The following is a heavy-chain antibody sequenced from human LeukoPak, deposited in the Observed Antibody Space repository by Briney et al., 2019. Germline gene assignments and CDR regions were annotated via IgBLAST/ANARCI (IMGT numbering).Heavy chain of an antibody. CDR2: INPSGGST. CDR3: AKDPRHSRYKTLADVMTTFNYFDY. CDR1: GYTFTSYY. J-gene: IGHJ4*02. V-gene: IGHV1-46*01. D-gene: IGHD2/OR15-2a*01. Sequence: ASVKVSCKASGYTFTSYYVHWVRQAPGEGLEWMGRINPSGGSTIYAQKFQGRVTMTWDMSTSTVYMELSSLRVEDTAVYYCAKDPRHSRYKTLADVMTTFNYFDYWGQGTLVTVSS.